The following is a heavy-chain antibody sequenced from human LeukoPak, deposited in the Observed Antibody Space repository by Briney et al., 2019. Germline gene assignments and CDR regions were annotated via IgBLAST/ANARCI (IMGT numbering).Heavy chain of an antibody. D-gene: IGHD2-2*01. CDR2: IKQDGSEK. V-gene: IGHV3-7*01. CDR1: GFTFSSYW. CDR3: AREYQLLSSNNWFDP. Sequence: GGSLRLSCAASGFTFSSYWMSWVRQAPGKGLEWVANIKQDGSEKCYVDSVKGRFTISRDNAKNSLYLQMNSLRAEDTAVYYCAREYQLLSSNNWFDPWGQGTLVTVSS. J-gene: IGHJ5*02.